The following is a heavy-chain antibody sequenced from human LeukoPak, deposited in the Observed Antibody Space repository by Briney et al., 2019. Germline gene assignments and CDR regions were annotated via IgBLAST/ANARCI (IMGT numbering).Heavy chain of an antibody. D-gene: IGHD2-2*01. J-gene: IGHJ4*02. CDR2: IHSGRIT. Sequence: GGSLRLSCAASGFTISSNYMSWVRQAPGKGLEWASVIHSGRITYYADSVKGRFTISRDNSKNTLYLQMNSLRAEDTAVYYCARSIPAAGIDFWGQGTLVTVSS. V-gene: IGHV3-53*01. CDR3: ARSIPAAGIDF. CDR1: GFTISSNY.